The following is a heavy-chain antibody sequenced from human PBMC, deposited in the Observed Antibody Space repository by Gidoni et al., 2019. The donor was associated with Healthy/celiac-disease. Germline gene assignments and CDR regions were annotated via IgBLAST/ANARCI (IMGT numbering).Heavy chain of an antibody. J-gene: IGHJ4*02. Sequence: EVQLLESGGGLVQPGGSLRLPCAASGFTFSSYAMSWVRQAPGKGLEWVAASSGSGGSTYYADSVKGRFTISRDNSKNTLYLQMNSLRAEDTAVYYCAKIPAVAALYFDYWGQGTLVTVSS. CDR3: AKIPAVAALYFDY. D-gene: IGHD6-19*01. CDR1: GFTFSSYA. V-gene: IGHV3-23*01. CDR2: SSGSGGST.